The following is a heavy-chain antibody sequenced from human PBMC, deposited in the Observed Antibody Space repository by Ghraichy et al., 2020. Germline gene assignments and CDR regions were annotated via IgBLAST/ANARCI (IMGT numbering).Heavy chain of an antibody. J-gene: IGHJ4*02. CDR1: GHSINSAYY. CDR2: IYNGGDT. CDR3: ASRLSVGSHTFDN. D-gene: IGHD1-26*01. V-gene: IGHV4-38-2*01. Sequence: SETLSLTCAVSGHSINSAYYWAWIRQSPGEGLEWLATIYNGGDTYYNPSLQSRLTISVDTSGNHFSLTLTSVTAADTALYFCASRLSVGSHTFDNWGQGALVAVSS.